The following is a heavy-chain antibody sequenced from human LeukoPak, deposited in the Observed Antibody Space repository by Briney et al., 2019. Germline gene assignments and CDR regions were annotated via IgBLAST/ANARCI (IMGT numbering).Heavy chain of an antibody. D-gene: IGHD3-10*01. CDR2: IDYSGYT. J-gene: IGHJ5*02. Sequence: SETLSLTCAVYGGSFSGYYWSWIRQPPGKGLEWIGYIDYSGYTNYNPSLKSRVTISVDTSKNQFSLKLTSVTAADTAVYFCARGGYYGSGSDFRFDPWGQGTLVTVSS. CDR3: ARGGYYGSGSDFRFDP. V-gene: IGHV4-59*13. CDR1: GGSFSGYY.